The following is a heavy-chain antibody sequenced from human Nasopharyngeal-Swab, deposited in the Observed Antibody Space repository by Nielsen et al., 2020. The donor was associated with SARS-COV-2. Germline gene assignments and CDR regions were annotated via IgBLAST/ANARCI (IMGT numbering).Heavy chain of an antibody. CDR1: GFTFSNYS. CDR2: ISSSTSYI. D-gene: IGHD3-10*01. CDR3: ARDGFGEYPYYYYYGMDV. Sequence: GESLKISCAASGFTFSNYSMNWVRQAPGKGLEWVSSISSSTSYIYYADSVKGRFTISRYNAKNSLYLQMNSLRAEDTAVYYCARDGFGEYPYYYYYGMDVWGKGTTVTVSS. J-gene: IGHJ6*04. V-gene: IGHV3-21*01.